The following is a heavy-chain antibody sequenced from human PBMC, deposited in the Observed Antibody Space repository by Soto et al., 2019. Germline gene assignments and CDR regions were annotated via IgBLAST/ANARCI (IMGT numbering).Heavy chain of an antibody. V-gene: IGHV1-69*13. CDR2: IIPIFGTA. CDR3: ARGRGSSSRYYYYYYGMDV. CDR1: GGTFSSYA. J-gene: IGHJ6*02. Sequence: SVKVSCKASGGTFSSYAISWVRQAPGQGLEWMGGIIPIFGTANYAQKFQGRVTITADESTSTAYMELSSLRSEDTAVYYCARGRGSSSRYYYYYYGMDVWGQGTTVTVSS. D-gene: IGHD6-6*01.